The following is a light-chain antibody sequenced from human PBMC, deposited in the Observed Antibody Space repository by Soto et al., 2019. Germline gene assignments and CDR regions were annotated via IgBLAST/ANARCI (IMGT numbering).Light chain of an antibody. CDR2: EGS. Sequence: QSALTQPASVSGSPGQSITISCTGTSSDVGSYNLVSWYQQHPGKAPKLMIYEGSKRPSGVSNRFSGSKSGNTASLTISGLQAEDEGDYYCCSYAGSSTFYVFGTGTKLTVL. CDR1: SSDVGSYNL. CDR3: CSYAGSSTFYV. J-gene: IGLJ1*01. V-gene: IGLV2-23*03.